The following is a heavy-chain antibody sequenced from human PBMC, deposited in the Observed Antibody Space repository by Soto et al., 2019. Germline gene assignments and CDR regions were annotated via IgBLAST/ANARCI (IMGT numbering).Heavy chain of an antibody. CDR1: GFTFSSYA. Sequence: GGSLRLSCAASGFTFSSYAMNWVRQAPGKGLEWVSAISGSGGSTYYVDSVKGRFTISRDNSRNTLYLQMNSLRAEDTAVYYCAKDPEVVVTAPDYWGQGTLVTVSS. V-gene: IGHV3-23*01. D-gene: IGHD2-21*02. J-gene: IGHJ4*02. CDR3: AKDPEVVVTAPDY. CDR2: ISGSGGST.